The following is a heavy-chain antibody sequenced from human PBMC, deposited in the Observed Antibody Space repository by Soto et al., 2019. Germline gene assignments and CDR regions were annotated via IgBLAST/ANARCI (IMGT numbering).Heavy chain of an antibody. CDR1: GGTFSSYS. CDR2: ISSSSSYI. CDR3: ARDRRVGSGYSDY. D-gene: IGHD3-22*01. J-gene: IGHJ4*02. Sequence: GGSLRLSCAASGGTFSSYSMNWVRQAPGKGLEWVSSISSSSSYIYYADSVKGRFTISRDNAKNSLYLQMNSLRAEDTAVYYCARDRRVGSGYSDYWGQGTLVTVSS. V-gene: IGHV3-21*01.